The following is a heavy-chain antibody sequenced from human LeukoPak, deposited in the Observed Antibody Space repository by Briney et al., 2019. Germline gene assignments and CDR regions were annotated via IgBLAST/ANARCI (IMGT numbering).Heavy chain of an antibody. CDR3: ARDTLGHFIDY. D-gene: IGHD3-9*01. V-gene: IGHV1-46*01. CDR2: INPSGGST. Sequence: ASVKVSCKASGYTFTSYYMHWVRQAPGQGLEWMGIINPSGGSTSYAQKFQGRVTMTRDMSTSTVYMELSSLRSEDTAVYYCARDTLGHFIDYWGQGTLVTVSS. CDR1: GYTFTSYY. J-gene: IGHJ4*02.